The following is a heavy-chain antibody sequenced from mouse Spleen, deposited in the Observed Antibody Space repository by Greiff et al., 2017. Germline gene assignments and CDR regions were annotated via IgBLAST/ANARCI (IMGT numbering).Heavy chain of an antibody. V-gene: IGHV1-66*01. CDR3: ARMATTVDYYFDY. CDR1: GYSFTSYY. Sequence: VKLQESGPELVKPGASVKISCKASGYSFTSYYIHWVKQRPGQGLEWIGWIYPGSGNTKYNEKFKGKATLTADTSSSTAYMHLSSLTSEDSAVYYCARMATTVDYYFDYWGQGTTLTVSS. J-gene: IGHJ2*01. CDR2: IYPGSGNT. D-gene: IGHD1-1*01.